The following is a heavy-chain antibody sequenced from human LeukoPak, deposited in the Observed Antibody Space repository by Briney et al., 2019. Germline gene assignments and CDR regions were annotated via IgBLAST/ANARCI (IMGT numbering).Heavy chain of an antibody. CDR3: GGAPIAAAGLPFDY. D-gene: IGHD6-13*01. CDR1: GGSISSYY. Sequence: SDTLSLTCTVSGGSISSYYWSWIRQPAGKGLEWIGSIYTSGSTNYNPSLKSLVTLSVATSKNQFPLKLSSVAAADTAVYYRGGAPIAAAGLPFDYWGQGTLVTVSS. J-gene: IGHJ4*02. V-gene: IGHV4-4*07. CDR2: IYTSGST.